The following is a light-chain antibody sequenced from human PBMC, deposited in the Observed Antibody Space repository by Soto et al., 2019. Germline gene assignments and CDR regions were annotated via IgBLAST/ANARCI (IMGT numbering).Light chain of an antibody. Sequence: QSALTQPASVSGSLGQSITISCTGTSSDVGGYNYVSWYQHHAGKAPRLMIYASSNRPSGVSHRFSGSRSGNTASLTISGLQAEDEADYYCSSYTSGTTLYVFGTGTKVTVL. CDR1: SSDVGGYNY. CDR3: SSYTSGTTLYV. V-gene: IGLV2-14*01. J-gene: IGLJ1*01. CDR2: ASS.